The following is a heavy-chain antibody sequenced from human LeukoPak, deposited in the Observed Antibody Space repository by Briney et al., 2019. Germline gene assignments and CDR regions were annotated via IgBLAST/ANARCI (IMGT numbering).Heavy chain of an antibody. CDR2: MNPNSGNT. CDR3: ARAPSNIPLDY. CDR1: GYTFTGYY. Sequence: GASVKVSCKASGYTFTGYYMHWVRQAPGQGLEWMGWMNPNSGNTGYAQKFQGRVTMTRNTSISTAYMELSSLRSEDTAVYYCARAPSNIPLDYWGQGTLVTVSS. V-gene: IGHV1-8*02. J-gene: IGHJ4*02. D-gene: IGHD2/OR15-2a*01.